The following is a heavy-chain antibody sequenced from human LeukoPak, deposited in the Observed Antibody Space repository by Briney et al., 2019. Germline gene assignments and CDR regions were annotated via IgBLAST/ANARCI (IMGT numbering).Heavy chain of an antibody. CDR2: IYYSGST. J-gene: IGHJ3*02. CDR3: ARGQSYDYVWGSYRYTDAFDI. Sequence: PSQTLSLTCTVSGGSISSGDYYWSWIRQPPGKGLEWIGYIYYSGSTYYNPSLKSRVTISVDTSKNQFSLKLSSVTAADTAVYYCARGQSYDYVWGSYRYTDAFDIWGQGTMVTVSS. V-gene: IGHV4-30-4*08. CDR1: GGSISSGDYY. D-gene: IGHD3-16*02.